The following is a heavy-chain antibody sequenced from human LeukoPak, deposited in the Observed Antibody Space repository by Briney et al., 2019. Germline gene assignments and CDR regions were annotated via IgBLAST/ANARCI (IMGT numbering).Heavy chain of an antibody. V-gene: IGHV3-30-3*01. CDR2: ISYDGSNK. J-gene: IGHJ4*02. CDR3: ARDLNWGDSSL. Sequence: QPGGSLRLSCAASGFTFSSYAMHWVRQAPGKGLEWVAVISYDGSNKYYADSVKGRFTISRDNSKNTLYLQMNSLRAEDTAVYYCARDLNWGDSSLWGQGTLVTVSS. CDR1: GFTFSSYA. D-gene: IGHD7-27*01.